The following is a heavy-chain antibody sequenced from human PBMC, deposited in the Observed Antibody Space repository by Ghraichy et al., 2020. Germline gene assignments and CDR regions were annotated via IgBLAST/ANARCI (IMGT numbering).Heavy chain of an antibody. CDR3: ARVGQTSYDSSGYWYYYYYGMDV. J-gene: IGHJ6*02. Sequence: SETLYLTCTVSGGSISSYYWSWIRQPPGKGLEWIGYIYYSGSTNYNPSLKSRVTISVDTSKNQFSLKLSSVTAADTAVYYCARVGQTSYDSSGYWYYYYYGMDVWGQGTTVTVSS. CDR2: IYYSGST. V-gene: IGHV4-59*01. CDR1: GGSISSYY. D-gene: IGHD3-22*01.